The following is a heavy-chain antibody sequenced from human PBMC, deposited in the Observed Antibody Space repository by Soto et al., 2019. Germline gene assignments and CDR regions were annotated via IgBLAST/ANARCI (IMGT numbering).Heavy chain of an antibody. CDR3: ASTYYDSSGYCNGFDT. V-gene: IGHV4-39*01. Sequence: SDTMSLTCXLSRGSISSSSCYWVFSSQRPGQWLEWIGSIYYSGSTYYNPSLKSRVSISVDASKNQFSLKLSSVTAADTAVYSCASTYYDSSGYCNGFDTWGQGTLVTVSS. D-gene: IGHD3-22*01. CDR2: IYYSGST. J-gene: IGHJ5*02. CDR1: RGSISSSSCY.